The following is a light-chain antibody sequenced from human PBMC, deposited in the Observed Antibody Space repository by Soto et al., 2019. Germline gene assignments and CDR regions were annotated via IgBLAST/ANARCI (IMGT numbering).Light chain of an antibody. CDR3: CSHAGIYTYV. V-gene: IGLV2-11*01. J-gene: IGLJ1*01. CDR1: SSDVGGYNY. Sequence: QSALTQPRSVTGSPGQSVTISCTGTSSDVGGYNYVSWYQQHPGKAPKVMIYDVSKRPSGVPDRFSGSKSGNTASLTISGLQAEDEADYYCCSHAGIYTYVFGTGTKLTVL. CDR2: DVS.